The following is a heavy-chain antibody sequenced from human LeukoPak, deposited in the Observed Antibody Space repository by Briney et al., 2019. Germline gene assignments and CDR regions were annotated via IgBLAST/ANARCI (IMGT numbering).Heavy chain of an antibody. J-gene: IGHJ4*02. V-gene: IGHV4-31*03. CDR1: GASISGLGY. CDR2: AYATEKT. D-gene: IGHD3-3*01. CDR3: ARGGLGFLEWPQPYYFDY. Sequence: PSETLSLTCNVSGASISGLGYWSWIRQPPGKGLKWFGLAYATEKTHYNPSLKSRLFISVDTSKKQFSLKLSSVTAADTAVYYCARGGLGFLEWPQPYYFDYWGQGTLVTVSS.